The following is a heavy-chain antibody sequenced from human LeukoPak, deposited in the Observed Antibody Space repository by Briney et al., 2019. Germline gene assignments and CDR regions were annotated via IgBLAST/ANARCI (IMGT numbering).Heavy chain of an antibody. CDR3: ARGLCSGDSRYNWFGP. CDR2: IKLDGSEQ. J-gene: IGHJ5*02. CDR1: GFTFTNYW. Sequence: GGSLRLSCVTSGFTFTNYWMNWVRQAPGKGLEWVANIKLDGSEQNYVDSVKGRFTISRDNDKDSVYLQMNSLGAEDAAVYYCARGLCSGDSRYNWFGPWGQGTLVTVSS. D-gene: IGHD2-21*01. V-gene: IGHV3-7*04.